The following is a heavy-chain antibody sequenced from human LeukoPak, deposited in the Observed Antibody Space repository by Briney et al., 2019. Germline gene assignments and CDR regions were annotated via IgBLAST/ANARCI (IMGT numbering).Heavy chain of an antibody. CDR1: GGSISSGDYY. J-gene: IGHJ4*02. Sequence: PSETLSLTCTVSGGSISSGDYYWSWIRQPPGKGLEWIGYIYYSGSTYYNPSLKSRVTISVDTSKNQFSLKLSSVTAADTAVYYCARSSPQWELVVDHFDYWGQGTLVTVSS. D-gene: IGHD1-26*01. CDR2: IYYSGST. V-gene: IGHV4-30-4*01. CDR3: ARSSPQWELVVDHFDY.